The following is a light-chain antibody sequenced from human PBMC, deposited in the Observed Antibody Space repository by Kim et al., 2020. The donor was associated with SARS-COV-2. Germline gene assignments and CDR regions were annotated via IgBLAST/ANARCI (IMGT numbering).Light chain of an antibody. CDR1: KLGDKY. Sequence: SVSPGQTASITCSGDKLGDKYVFRYQKKSGQPPVLVVYQDTKRPSGIPDRFSVSNSGNTATLSIRGTQAMDDADYYCQSWDPNTVVFGGGTQLTVL. CDR2: QDT. CDR3: QSWDPNTVV. V-gene: IGLV3-1*01. J-gene: IGLJ2*01.